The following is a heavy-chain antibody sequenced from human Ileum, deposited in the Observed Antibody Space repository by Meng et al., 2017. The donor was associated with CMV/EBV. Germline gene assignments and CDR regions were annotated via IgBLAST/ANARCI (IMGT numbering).Heavy chain of an antibody. D-gene: IGHD3-10*01. CDR3: ATAGSYRFDF. Sequence: GESLKISCEASGFTFSSYWMHWVRQAPENGLMWVSRINPDGGTTDYADSVKGRFTISRDNAKNTLYLQMNGLRADDTAVYYCATAGSYRFDFWGQGKLVTGSS. CDR2: INPDGGTT. J-gene: IGHJ4*02. CDR1: GFTFSSYW. V-gene: IGHV3-74*01.